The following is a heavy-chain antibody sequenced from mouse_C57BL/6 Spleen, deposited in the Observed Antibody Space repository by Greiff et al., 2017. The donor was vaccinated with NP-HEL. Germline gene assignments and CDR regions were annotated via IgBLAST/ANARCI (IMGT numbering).Heavy chain of an antibody. CDR2: IDPEDGKT. CDR3: ARWGIKYYFDY. Sequence: VQLQQSGADLVKLGASVKLSCTASGFNIKDYSMHWVKQRTEQGLEWIGRIDPEDGKTTYAPKFQVKATITADTSSNTAYLQLSSLTFEDTAVYYCARWGIKYYFDYWGQGTTLTVSS. V-gene: IGHV14-2*01. CDR1: GFNIKDYS. D-gene: IGHD2-4*01. J-gene: IGHJ2*01.